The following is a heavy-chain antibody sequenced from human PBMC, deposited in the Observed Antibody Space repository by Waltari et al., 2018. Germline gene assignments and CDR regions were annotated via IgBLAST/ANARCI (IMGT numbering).Heavy chain of an antibody. D-gene: IGHD3-16*02. J-gene: IGHJ6*03. V-gene: IGHV4-4*07. Sequence: QVQLQESGPGLVKPSETLSLICTVSGDSISSYYLSWIRQPAGKGLEWIGRIYISASTNYNPPLKSRVTMSVDTSKNQISRRLSSVTAADTAVYYCARHRARFGGVIGVYYYHMDVWGKGTTVTVSS. CDR1: GDSISSYY. CDR3: ARHRARFGGVIGVYYYHMDV. CDR2: IYISAST.